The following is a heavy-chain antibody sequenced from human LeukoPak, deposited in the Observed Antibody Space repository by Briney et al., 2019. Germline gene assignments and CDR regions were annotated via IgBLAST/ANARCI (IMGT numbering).Heavy chain of an antibody. CDR2: IRYDGSNK. D-gene: IGHD4-23*01. Sequence: GGSLRLSCAASGFTFSDGWMNWVRQAPGKGLEWVAFIRYDGSNKYYADSVKGRFTISRDNAKNSLYLQMNSLRAEDTALYYCANGGRWALLNQDYFDYWGQGTLVTVSS. V-gene: IGHV3-30*02. CDR1: GFTFSDGW. CDR3: ANGGRWALLNQDYFDY. J-gene: IGHJ4*02.